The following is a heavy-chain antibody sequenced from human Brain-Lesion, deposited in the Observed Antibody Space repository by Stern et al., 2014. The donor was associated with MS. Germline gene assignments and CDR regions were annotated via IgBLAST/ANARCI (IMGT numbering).Heavy chain of an antibody. J-gene: IGHJ5*02. D-gene: IGHD2-2*01. Sequence: VQLEESRPGLVKPSQTLSLTCSVSGDSISSGAYYWSWTRPHPGQALQWIGNIYYSGHTYYNPSLNSLVTIYLASSNNLFSLTLNSVTAADTAVYFCARVAALAMPLQYNWFDPWGQGILGTVSS. CDR1: GDSISSGAYY. CDR2: IYYSGHT. CDR3: ARVAALAMPLQYNWFDP. V-gene: IGHV4-31*01.